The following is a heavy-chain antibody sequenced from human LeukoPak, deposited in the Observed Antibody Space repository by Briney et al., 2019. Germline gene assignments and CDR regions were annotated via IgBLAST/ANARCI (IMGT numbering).Heavy chain of an antibody. CDR1: GGSFRGYY. CDR3: AREDGTHNWFDP. V-gene: IGHV4-34*01. J-gene: IGHJ5*02. CDR2: INHSGST. Sequence: SSETLSLTCAVYGGSFRGYYWSWIRQPPGKGLERIGEINHSGSTNYNPSLKSRVTISVDTSKNQFSLKLSSVTAADTAVYYCAREDGTHNWFDPWGQGTLVTVSS. D-gene: IGHD1-1*01.